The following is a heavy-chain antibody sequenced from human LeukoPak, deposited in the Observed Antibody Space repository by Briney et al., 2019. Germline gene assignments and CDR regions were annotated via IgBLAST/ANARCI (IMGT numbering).Heavy chain of an antibody. CDR3: ARGRRLTGYYDFDY. CDR1: GYTFTSYD. J-gene: IGHJ4*02. D-gene: IGHD3-9*01. Sequence: ASVKVSCKASGYTFTSYDVNWVRQATGQGLEWMGWMNPNSGNTGYAQKFQGRVTMTRNTSISTAYMELSSLRSEDTAVYYCARGRRLTGYYDFDYWGQGTLVTASS. V-gene: IGHV1-8*01. CDR2: MNPNSGNT.